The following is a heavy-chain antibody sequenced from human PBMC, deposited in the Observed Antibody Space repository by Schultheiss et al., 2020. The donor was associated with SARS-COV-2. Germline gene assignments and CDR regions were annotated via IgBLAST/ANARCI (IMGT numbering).Heavy chain of an antibody. Sequence: GGSLRLSCAASGFTLSNYWMHWVRQAPGKGLEWVSYISSSSSTIYYADSVKGRFTISRDNAKNSLYLQMNSLRDEDTAVYYCARGKTVTTHLYHYMDVWGKGTTVTVSS. CDR2: ISSSSSTI. CDR3: ARGKTVTTHLYHYMDV. J-gene: IGHJ6*03. V-gene: IGHV3-48*02. D-gene: IGHD4-11*01. CDR1: GFTLSNYW.